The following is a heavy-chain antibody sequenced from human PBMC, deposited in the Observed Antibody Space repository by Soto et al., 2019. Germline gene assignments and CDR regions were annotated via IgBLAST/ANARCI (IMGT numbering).Heavy chain of an antibody. D-gene: IGHD3-10*01. Sequence: GGSLRLSCAASGFTFSGYSMNWVRQAPGKGLEWVAVISHDGTRKYHADSVKGRFIISRDNSKNTLYLQMDSLRGEDTATYFCARIARGWSFGNGFEDWGHGTLVTVSS. CDR3: ARIARGWSFGNGFED. CDR1: GFTFSGYS. V-gene: IGHV3-30-3*01. CDR2: ISHDGTRK. J-gene: IGHJ4*01.